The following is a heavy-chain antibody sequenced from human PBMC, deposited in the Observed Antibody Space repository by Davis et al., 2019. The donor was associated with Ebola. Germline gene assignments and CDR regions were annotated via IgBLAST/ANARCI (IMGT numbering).Heavy chain of an antibody. CDR3: ARDYGSNFNFFDP. J-gene: IGHJ5*02. Sequence: SETLSLTCTVSGGSLISGGYYWSWIRQHPGKGLEWIGYIYYTGKTYYNPSLESRLTMSVDTSKNQFSLKLTSVTVADTAVYYCARDYGSNFNFFDPWGQGTLVTVSS. D-gene: IGHD6-13*01. V-gene: IGHV4-31*03. CDR1: GGSLISGGYY. CDR2: IYYTGKT.